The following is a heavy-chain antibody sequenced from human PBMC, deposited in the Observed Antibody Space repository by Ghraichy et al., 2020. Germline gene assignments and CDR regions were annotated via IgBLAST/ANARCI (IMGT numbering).Heavy chain of an antibody. V-gene: IGHV4-34*01. CDR2: INHSGST. CDR1: GGSFSGYY. J-gene: IGHJ6*02. D-gene: IGHD6-19*01. CDR3: ARMPPQWLEYYYYGMDV. Sequence: SETLSLTCAVYGGSFSGYYWSWIRQPPGKGLEWIGEINHSGSTNYNPSLKSRVTISVDTSKNQFSLKLSSVTAADTAVYYCARMPPQWLEYYYYGMDVWGQGTTVTVSS.